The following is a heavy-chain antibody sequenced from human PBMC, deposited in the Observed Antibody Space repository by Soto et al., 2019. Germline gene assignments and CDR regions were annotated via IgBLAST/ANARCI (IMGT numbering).Heavy chain of an antibody. CDR3: ARDERYYDILTGYYPDY. V-gene: IGHV1-18*04. Sequence: QVQLVQSGAEVKKPGASVKVSCKASGYTFTGYGISWVRQAPGQGLEWMGWISAYNGNTNYAQKLQGRVTMTTDTSTSTAYMELRSLRSDDTAVYYCARDERYYDILTGYYPDYWGQGTLVTVSS. CDR2: ISAYNGNT. D-gene: IGHD3-9*01. J-gene: IGHJ4*02. CDR1: GYTFTGYG.